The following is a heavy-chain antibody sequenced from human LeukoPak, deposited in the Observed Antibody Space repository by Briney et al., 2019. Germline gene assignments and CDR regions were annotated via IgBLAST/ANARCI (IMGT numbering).Heavy chain of an antibody. D-gene: IGHD3-22*01. CDR3: AGSGNVYYYDSSGYYRNNWFDP. J-gene: IGHJ5*02. CDR1: GYTFTGYY. CDR2: INPNSGGT. Sequence: ASVKVSCKASGYTFTGYYMHWVRQAPGQGLEWMGWINPNSGGTNYAQKFQGWVTMTRDTSISTAYMELSKLRSDDTAVYYCAGSGNVYYYDSSGYYRNNWFDPWGQGTLVTVSS. V-gene: IGHV1-2*04.